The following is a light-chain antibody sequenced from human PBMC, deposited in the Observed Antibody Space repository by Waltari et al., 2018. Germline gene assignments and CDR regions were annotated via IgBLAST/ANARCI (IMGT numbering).Light chain of an antibody. CDR3: STWDDGLYGVV. Sequence: QSVLTQSPSASGTPGQSVTISCSGSRSNIGSNSVNWYQQLAGTAPKLPIYKNTERPSEVPDRFSGSKSGTSASLAISGLQSEDEGDYYCSTWDDGLYGVVFGGGTTVTVL. V-gene: IGLV1-44*01. CDR1: RSNIGSNS. J-gene: IGLJ3*02. CDR2: KNT.